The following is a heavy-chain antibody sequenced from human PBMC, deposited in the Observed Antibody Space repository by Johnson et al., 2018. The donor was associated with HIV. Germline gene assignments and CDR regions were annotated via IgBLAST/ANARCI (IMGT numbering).Heavy chain of an antibody. Sequence: VQLVASGGGSVQPGRSLRLSCAASGFIFDDYGMTWDRHASGKGLEWVSGINWNGGSTGYADSVKGRFTISRDNDKNSLYLQMNSLRAEDTALYYCAREQGVEGTDDAFDIWGQGTMVTVSS. V-gene: IGHV3-20*04. D-gene: IGHD3-10*01. CDR2: INWNGGST. CDR1: GFIFDDYG. CDR3: AREQGVEGTDDAFDI. J-gene: IGHJ3*02.